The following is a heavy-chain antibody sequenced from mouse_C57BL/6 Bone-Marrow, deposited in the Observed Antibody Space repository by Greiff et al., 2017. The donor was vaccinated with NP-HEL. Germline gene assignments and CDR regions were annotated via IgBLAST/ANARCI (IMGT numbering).Heavy chain of an antibody. J-gene: IGHJ1*03. Sequence: EVQLQESGGDLVKPGGSLKLSCAASGFTFSSYGMSWVRQTPDKRLEWVATISSGGSYTYYPDSVKGRFTISRDNAKNTLYLQMSSLKSEDTAMYYCASPYFDVWGTGTTVTVSS. CDR2: ISSGGSYT. CDR1: GFTFSSYG. CDR3: ASPYFDV. V-gene: IGHV5-6*01.